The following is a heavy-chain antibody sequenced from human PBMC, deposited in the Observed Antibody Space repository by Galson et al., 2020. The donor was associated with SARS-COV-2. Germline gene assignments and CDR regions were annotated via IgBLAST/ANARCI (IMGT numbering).Heavy chain of an antibody. CDR1: GFSPTTFGMR. CDR3: ARTYYDTLTGEGAWFDH. CDR2: IELDAHK. J-gene: IGHJ5*02. Sequence: SGPTLEQPTHTLTLTCTFPGFSPTTFGMRVSWIRQPPGKALEWLSRIELDAHKVYSTSLNTSLTISKDTSKHQVVLTMTHVDPVDSATYYCARTYYDTLTGEGAWFDHWGQGTLVTVSS. D-gene: IGHD3-9*01. V-gene: IGHV2-70*04.